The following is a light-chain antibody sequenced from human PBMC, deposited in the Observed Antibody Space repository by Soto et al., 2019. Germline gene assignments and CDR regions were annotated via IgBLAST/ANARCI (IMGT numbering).Light chain of an antibody. Sequence: EIVMTQSPATLSASPGERATLSCRASQSVSSNLAWYQQKPGQAPRLRTYGASTRATGIRARFSGSGSGTEVSITISSLQSEDFAVYYWQQYNNWPPITFGQGTRLEIK. CDR3: QQYNNWPPIT. CDR2: GAS. V-gene: IGKV3-15*01. J-gene: IGKJ5*01. CDR1: QSVSSN.